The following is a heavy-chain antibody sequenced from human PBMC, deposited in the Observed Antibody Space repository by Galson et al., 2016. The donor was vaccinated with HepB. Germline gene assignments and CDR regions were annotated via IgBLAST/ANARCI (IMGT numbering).Heavy chain of an antibody. Sequence: SVKVSCKASGYTFTSYYMHWVRRAPGQGLEWMGIINPSGGSTSYAQKFQGRVTMTRDTSTSTVYMELSSLRSEDTAVYYCARAGVEVAGILYWGQGTLVTVSS. CDR2: INPSGGST. J-gene: IGHJ4*02. CDR1: GYTFTSYY. V-gene: IGHV1-46*01. D-gene: IGHD6-19*01. CDR3: ARAGVEVAGILY.